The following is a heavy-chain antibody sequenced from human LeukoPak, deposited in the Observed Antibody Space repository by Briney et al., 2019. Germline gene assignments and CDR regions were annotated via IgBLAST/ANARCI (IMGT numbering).Heavy chain of an antibody. CDR1: GGTFSSYA. CDR3: ARGVYSSGSSHDY. D-gene: IGHD3-10*01. Sequence: SVKVSCKASGGTFSSYAISWVRQAPGQGLEWMGRIIPIFGTANYAQKFQGRVTITADKSTSTAYMELSSLRSEDTAVYYCARGVYSSGSSHDYWGQGTLVTVSS. J-gene: IGHJ4*02. CDR2: IIPIFGTA. V-gene: IGHV1-69*06.